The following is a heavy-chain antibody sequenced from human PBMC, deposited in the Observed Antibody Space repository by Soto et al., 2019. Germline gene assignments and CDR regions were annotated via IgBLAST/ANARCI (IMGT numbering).Heavy chain of an antibody. Sequence: QPGGSLRLSCAASGFTFSSYAMHWVRQAPGKGLEWVAVISYDGSNKYYADSVKGRFTISRDNSKNTLYLQMNSLRAEDTAVYYCARDLGRSGYVLDYWGQGTLVTVSS. CDR3: ARDLGRSGYVLDY. CDR1: GFTFSSYA. D-gene: IGHD5-12*01. V-gene: IGHV3-30-3*01. J-gene: IGHJ4*02. CDR2: ISYDGSNK.